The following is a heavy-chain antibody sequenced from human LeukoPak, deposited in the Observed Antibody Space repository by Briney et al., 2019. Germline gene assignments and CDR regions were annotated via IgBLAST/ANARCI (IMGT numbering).Heavy chain of an antibody. CDR2: INPNSGGT. Sequence: GASVKVSCKASGYTFTSYGVSWVRQAPGQGLEWMGWINPNSGGTNYAQKFQGRVTMTRDTSISTAYMELSRLRSDDTAVYYCARDLVGASTLFDYWGQGTLVTVSS. CDR3: ARDLVGASTLFDY. V-gene: IGHV1-2*02. D-gene: IGHD1-26*01. CDR1: GYTFTSYG. J-gene: IGHJ4*02.